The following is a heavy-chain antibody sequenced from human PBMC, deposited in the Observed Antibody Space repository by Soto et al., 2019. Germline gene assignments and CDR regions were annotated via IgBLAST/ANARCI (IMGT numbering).Heavy chain of an antibody. J-gene: IGHJ5*02. V-gene: IGHV1-3*01. CDR3: ARGPNNWNYEAHWFDP. Sequence: GASVKVSCKASGYTFTSYAMHWVRQAPGQRLEWMGWINAGNGNTKYSQKFQGRVTITRDTSASTAYMELSSLRSEDTAVYYCARGPNNWNYEAHWFDPWGQGTLVTVSS. D-gene: IGHD1-7*01. CDR2: INAGNGNT. CDR1: GYTFTSYA.